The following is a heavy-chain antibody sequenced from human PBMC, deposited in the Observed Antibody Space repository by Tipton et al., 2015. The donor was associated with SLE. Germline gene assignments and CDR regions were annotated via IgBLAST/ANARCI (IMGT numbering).Heavy chain of an antibody. CDR2: IFYTGST. CDR3: ASGNPVMPL. D-gene: IGHD1-1*01. J-gene: IGHJ4*02. CDR1: GGSISSLS. Sequence: TLSLTCTVSGGSISSLSWSWIRQPPGKRLEWIGYIFYTGSTNYNPSPKSRVAMSVDMSKNQFSLKLTSVTAADTAVYYCASGNPVMPLWGQGTLVTVSS. V-gene: IGHV4-59*01.